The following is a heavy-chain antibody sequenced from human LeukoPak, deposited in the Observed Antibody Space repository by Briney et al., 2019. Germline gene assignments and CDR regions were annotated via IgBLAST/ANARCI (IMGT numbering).Heavy chain of an antibody. Sequence: GGSLRLSCAASGFTVSDNDISWVRQAPGKGLEWVSVIYFGGSTFYADSVKGRFTISRENSKNTLFLQMNSLRAEDTAVYYCARGDGYTAPFDYWGQGTLVTVSS. CDR1: GFTVSDND. V-gene: IGHV3-53*01. CDR2: IYFGGST. D-gene: IGHD5-24*01. CDR3: ARGDGYTAPFDY. J-gene: IGHJ4*02.